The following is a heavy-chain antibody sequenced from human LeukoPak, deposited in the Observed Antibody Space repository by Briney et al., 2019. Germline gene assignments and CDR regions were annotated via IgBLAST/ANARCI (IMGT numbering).Heavy chain of an antibody. D-gene: IGHD3-3*01. V-gene: IGHV3-23*01. CDR1: GFTFNSYA. CDR3: AKDYDFWSGYLDY. CDR2: ISGSGGST. Sequence: GGSLRLSCAASGFTFNSYAMSWVRQAPGKGLEWVSAISGSGGSTYNADSVKGRFTISRDNSKNTLYLQMNSLRAEDTAVYYCAKDYDFWSGYLDYWGQGILVTVSS. J-gene: IGHJ4*02.